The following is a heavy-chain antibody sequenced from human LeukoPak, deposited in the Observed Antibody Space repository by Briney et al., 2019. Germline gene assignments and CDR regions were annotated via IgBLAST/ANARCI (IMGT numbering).Heavy chain of an antibody. CDR2: IRQDGDEK. Sequence: GGSLRLSCTASGFSLSRNWMSWVRQAPGKGLEWVANIRQDGDEKHYVDSVKGRLTISRDNAKNSVYLQMTGRRAEDTAGYFCAREGDTSPGLDYWGQGALVTVSS. J-gene: IGHJ4*02. CDR3: AREGDTSPGLDY. V-gene: IGHV3-7*01. CDR1: GFSLSRNW.